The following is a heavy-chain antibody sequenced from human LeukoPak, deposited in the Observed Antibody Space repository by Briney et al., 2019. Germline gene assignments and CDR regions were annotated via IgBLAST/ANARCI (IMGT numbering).Heavy chain of an antibody. V-gene: IGHV3-23*01. Sequence: GGSLRLSCAASGFTFSTYAMIWARQAPGRGLEWVSTISDSGGNTYYADSVKGRFTISRDNSKNTLHVQMNSLRAEDTAVYYCARRTRGSSGGYLDYWGQGTLVAVYS. J-gene: IGHJ4*02. CDR1: GFTFSTYA. CDR2: ISDSGGNT. D-gene: IGHD1-26*01. CDR3: ARRTRGSSGGYLDY.